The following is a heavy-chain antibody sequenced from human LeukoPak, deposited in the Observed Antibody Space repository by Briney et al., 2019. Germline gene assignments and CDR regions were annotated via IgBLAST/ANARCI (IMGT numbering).Heavy chain of an antibody. CDR2: INWNGGST. V-gene: IGHV3-20*04. CDR3: ARDGQPGIAVAGTDR. J-gene: IGHJ3*01. Sequence: GGSLRLSCAASGFTFDDYGMSWVRQAPGKGLEWVSGINWNGGSTGYADSVKGRFTISRDNAKNSLYLQMNSLRAEDTAVYYCARDGQPGIAVAGTDRWGQGTMVTVSS. D-gene: IGHD6-19*01. CDR1: GFTFDDYG.